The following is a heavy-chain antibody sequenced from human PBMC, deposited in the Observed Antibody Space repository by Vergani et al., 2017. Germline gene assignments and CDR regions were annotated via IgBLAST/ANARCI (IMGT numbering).Heavy chain of an antibody. CDR3: ARERNSDAFDI. CDR1: GYSISSGYY. J-gene: IGHJ3*02. D-gene: IGHD1-14*01. CDR2: IYNSGST. Sequence: QVQLQESGPGLVKPSETLSLTCAVSGYSISSGYYWGWIRQPPGKGLEWIGSIYNSGSTYYNPSLKSRFTISVDTSKNQFSLKLSSVTAADTAVYYCARERNSDAFDIWGQGTMVTVSS. V-gene: IGHV4-38-2*02.